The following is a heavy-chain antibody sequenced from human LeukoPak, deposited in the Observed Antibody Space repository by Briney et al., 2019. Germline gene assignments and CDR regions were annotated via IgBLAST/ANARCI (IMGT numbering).Heavy chain of an antibody. J-gene: IGHJ4*02. CDR2: INPSSGGT. Sequence: ASVKVSCKASGYTFTGYYVHWVRQAPGQGLEWMGWINPSSGGTNYAQKFQGRVTMTRDTSISTAYMELSRLRSDDTAVYYCARGDHYDVLTGFQTPSHLSDYWGQGTLVTVSS. V-gene: IGHV1-2*02. D-gene: IGHD3-9*01. CDR3: ARGDHYDVLTGFQTPSHLSDY. CDR1: GYTFTGYY.